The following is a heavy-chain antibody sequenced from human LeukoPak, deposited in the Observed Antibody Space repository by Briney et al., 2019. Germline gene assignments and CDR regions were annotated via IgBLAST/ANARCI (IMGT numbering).Heavy chain of an antibody. V-gene: IGHV3-11*04. J-gene: IGHJ5*02. Sequence: GGSLGLSCAASGFTFSDYCMSWIRQAPGKGLEWVSYISSSGSTIYYADSVKGRFTISRDNAKNSLYLQMNSLRAEDTAVYYCARDRGYYYDSSGYYPWGQGTLVTVSS. D-gene: IGHD3-22*01. CDR2: ISSSGSTI. CDR3: ARDRGYYYDSSGYYP. CDR1: GFTFSDYC.